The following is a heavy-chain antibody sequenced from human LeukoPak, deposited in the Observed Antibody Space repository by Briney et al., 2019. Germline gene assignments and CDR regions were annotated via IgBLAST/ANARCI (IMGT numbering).Heavy chain of an antibody. CDR2: IHYSGST. J-gene: IGHJ6*03. CDR3: ARVPSPMVRGAGYYYYMDV. CDR1: GYSISSAFY. D-gene: IGHD3-10*01. Sequence: SETLSLTCAVSGYSISSAFYWGWIRQSPGKGLEWIGTIHYSGSTSYNPSLKSRVTISVDTSKNQFSLKLRSVTAADTAVYYCARVPSPMVRGAGYYYYMDVWGKGTTVTVSS. V-gene: IGHV4-38-2*01.